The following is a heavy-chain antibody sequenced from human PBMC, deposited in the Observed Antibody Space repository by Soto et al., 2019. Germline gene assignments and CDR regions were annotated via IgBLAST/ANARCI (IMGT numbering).Heavy chain of an antibody. J-gene: IGHJ5*02. D-gene: IGHD1-26*01. V-gene: IGHV1-69*13. CDR2: IIPIFGTA. CDR1: GGTFSSYA. CDR3: ARNDHIVGAGDWFDP. Sequence: ASVKVSCKASGGTFSSYAISWVRQAPGQGLEWMGGIIPIFGTANYAQKFQGRVTITADESTSTAYMELSSLRSEDTAVYYCARNDHIVGAGDWFDPWGQGTLVTVSS.